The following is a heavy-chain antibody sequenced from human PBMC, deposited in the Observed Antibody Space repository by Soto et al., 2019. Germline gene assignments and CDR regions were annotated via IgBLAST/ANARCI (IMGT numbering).Heavy chain of an antibody. J-gene: IGHJ4*02. CDR1: GGYISSGGNY. Sequence: QVQLQESGPGLVRSSQTLSLTCSVSGGYISSGGNYWNWIRQHPGKGLEWIGFIYYTGHTNYNPSQAGRASNSADMSTNQSAMTLTSVSAADTAVYYGARADFDGSFFGHWAPVILFAVSS. V-gene: IGHV4-31*03. CDR2: IYYTGHT. D-gene: IGHD3-9*01. CDR3: ARADFDGSFFGH.